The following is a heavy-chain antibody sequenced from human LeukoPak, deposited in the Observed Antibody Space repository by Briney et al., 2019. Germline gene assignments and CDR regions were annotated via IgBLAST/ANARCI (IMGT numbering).Heavy chain of an antibody. D-gene: IGHD3-3*01. Sequence: GGSLRLSCAASGFTFSSYSMNWVRQAPGKGLEWVSYISSSSSTINYADSVKGRFTISRDNAKNSLYLQMNSLRAEDTAVYYCARATYYDFWSGYPIYYYYGMDVWGQGTTVTVSS. J-gene: IGHJ6*02. V-gene: IGHV3-48*01. CDR3: ARATYYDFWSGYPIYYYYGMDV. CDR1: GFTFSSYS. CDR2: ISSSSSTI.